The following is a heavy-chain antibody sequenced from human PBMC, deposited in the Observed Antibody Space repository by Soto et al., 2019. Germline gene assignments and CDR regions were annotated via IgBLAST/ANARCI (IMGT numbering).Heavy chain of an antibody. CDR2: INAGNGNT. J-gene: IGHJ1*01. CDR1: GYTFTSYA. D-gene: IGHD2-2*01. CDR3: ARPDCSGTGCHLIQY. Sequence: ASVKVSCKASGYTFTSYAMHWVRQAPGQRLEWMGWINAGNGNTKYSQKFQGRVTITRDTSASTAYMELSSLRSEDTAVYYCARPDCSGTGCHLIQYWGQGTLVTVSS. V-gene: IGHV1-3*01.